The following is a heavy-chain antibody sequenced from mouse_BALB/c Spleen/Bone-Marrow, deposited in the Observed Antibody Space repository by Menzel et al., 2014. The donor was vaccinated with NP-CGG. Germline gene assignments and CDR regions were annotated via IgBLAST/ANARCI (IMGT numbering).Heavy chain of an antibody. V-gene: IGHV14-1*02. CDR1: GFNIKDYY. CDR3: TRPYSFDY. Sequence: VQLKQSGAELVRPGALVKLSCKASGFNIKDYYMHWGKQSTEHGLEWIGWIDPENGNTIYDPKFQGKSSITADTSSNTAYLQLSNLTSEDTAVYYCTRPYSFDYWGQGTTLSVSS. CDR2: IDPENGNT. J-gene: IGHJ2*01.